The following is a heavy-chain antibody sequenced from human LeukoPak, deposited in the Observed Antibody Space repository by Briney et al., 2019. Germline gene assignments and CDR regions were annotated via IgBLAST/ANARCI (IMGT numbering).Heavy chain of an antibody. CDR3: AVSIAAAGTFDY. V-gene: IGHV4-59*01. J-gene: IGHJ4*02. CDR1: GGSISSYY. CDR2: VYNGGST. D-gene: IGHD6-13*01. Sequence: PSETLSLTCTVSGGSISSYYWSWIRQPPGKGLECIGYVYNGGSTKSNPSLKSRVTISVDTSKNQFSLKLTSVTAADTAVYYCAVSIAAAGTFDYWGQGTLVTVSS.